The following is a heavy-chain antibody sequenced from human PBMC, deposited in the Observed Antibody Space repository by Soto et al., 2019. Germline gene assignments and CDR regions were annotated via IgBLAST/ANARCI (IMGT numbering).Heavy chain of an antibody. CDR1: GGSISSSSYY. CDR2: IYYSGST. Sequence: PSETLSLTCTVSGGSISSSSYYWGWIRQPPGKGLEWIGSIYYSGSTYYNPSLKSRVTISVDTSKNQFSLKLSSVTAADTAVYYCARPVTESYVVVTARLWYFDLWGRGTLVTVSS. D-gene: IGHD2-21*02. CDR3: ARPVTESYVVVTARLWYFDL. J-gene: IGHJ2*01. V-gene: IGHV4-39*01.